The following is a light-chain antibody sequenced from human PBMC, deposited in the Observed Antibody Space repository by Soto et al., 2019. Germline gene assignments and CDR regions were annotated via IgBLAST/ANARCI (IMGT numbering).Light chain of an antibody. CDR2: DAS. J-gene: IGKJ5*01. Sequence: ENLLTQTPGTLSLSPGEGAPPSCRASQSVSNYLAWYQQKPGQAPRLLIYDASNRATDIPARFSGSGSGTDFTLTVSSLEPEDFAVYYCQQRSNWPPFTFGQGTRLEIK. V-gene: IGKV3-11*01. CDR3: QQRSNWPPFT. CDR1: QSVSNY.